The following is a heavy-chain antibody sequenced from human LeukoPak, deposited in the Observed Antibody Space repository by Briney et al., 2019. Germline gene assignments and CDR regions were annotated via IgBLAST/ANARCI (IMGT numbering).Heavy chain of an antibody. J-gene: IGHJ2*01. CDR3: ARTLYSSSWYESGWYFDL. CDR1: GGSISSYY. Sequence: PSETLSLTCTVSGGSISSYYWSWIRQPPGKGLEWIGYIYYSGSTHYNPSLESRVTISVDTSKNQFSLKLSSVTAADTAVYYCARTLYSSSWYESGWYFDLWGRGTLVTVSS. V-gene: IGHV4-59*08. D-gene: IGHD6-13*01. CDR2: IYYSGST.